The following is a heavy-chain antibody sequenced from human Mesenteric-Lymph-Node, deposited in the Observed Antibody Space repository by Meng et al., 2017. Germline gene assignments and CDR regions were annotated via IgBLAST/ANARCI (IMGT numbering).Heavy chain of an antibody. CDR2: ISYDGSNK. V-gene: IGHV3-30*04. J-gene: IGHJ4*02. Sequence: GESLKISCAASGFTFTSYVMHWVRQVPGKGLEWVAVISYDGSNKYYADSVKGRFTISRDNSKNTLYLQMNSLRAEDTAVYYCARDKGIQLWLRLDYWGQGTLVTVSS. D-gene: IGHD5-18*01. CDR3: ARDKGIQLWLRLDY. CDR1: GFTFTSYV.